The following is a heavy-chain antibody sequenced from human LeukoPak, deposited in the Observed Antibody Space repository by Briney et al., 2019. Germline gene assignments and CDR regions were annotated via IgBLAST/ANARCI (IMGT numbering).Heavy chain of an antibody. CDR3: ARVAKFYYGSETYYFFEH. J-gene: IGHJ4*02. Sequence: GGSLRLSCAASGFTFRSYAMHWVRQAPGKGLEWVAVISYDGSNKYYIDSVKGRFTISRDNSKNTPYLQMNSLRTEDTAMYYCARVAKFYYGSETYYFFEHWGQGTPVTASS. V-gene: IGHV3-30*04. CDR2: ISYDGSNK. D-gene: IGHD3-10*01. CDR1: GFTFRSYA.